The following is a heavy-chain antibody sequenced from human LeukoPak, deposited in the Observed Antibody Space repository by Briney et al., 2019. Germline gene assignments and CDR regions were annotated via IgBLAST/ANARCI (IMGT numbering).Heavy chain of an antibody. V-gene: IGHV3-66*01. J-gene: IGHJ5*02. CDR1: GFTVSSNY. CDR2: IYSGGST. Sequence: GGSLRLSCAASGFTVSSNYMSWVRQAPGKGLEWVSVIYSGGSTYYADSVKGRFTISRDNPKNTLYLQMNSLRAEDTAVYYCARGSVAARPGRFWFDPWGQGTLVTVSS. D-gene: IGHD6-6*01. CDR3: ARGSVAARPGRFWFDP.